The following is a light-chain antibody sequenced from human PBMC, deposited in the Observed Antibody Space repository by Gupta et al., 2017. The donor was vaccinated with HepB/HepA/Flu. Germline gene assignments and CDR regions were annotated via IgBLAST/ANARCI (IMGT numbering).Light chain of an antibody. J-gene: IGKJ2*01. CDR1: QSITNY. CDR3: QQSNSSPYT. V-gene: IGKV1-39*01. CDR2: AAS. Sequence: SQMTQSPYCLSASVGDRVTITCRASQSITNYLNWYQQKPGKAPKLLIYAASSLPGGIPSRFSGSGSGTDFTLTISSLQPEDSATYYCQQSNSSPYTFGQGTKVEIK.